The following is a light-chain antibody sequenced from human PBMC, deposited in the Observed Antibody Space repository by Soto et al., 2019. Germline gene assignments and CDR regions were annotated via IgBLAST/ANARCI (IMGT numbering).Light chain of an antibody. Sequence: EIVLTQSPATLSLSPGERATLSCRASQSVSSYLAWYQQKPGQAPRLLIYDASNRATGIPARFSGSGSGTDFTLTISSLEPEDFAVYYCQQRRNWPATFGQGTKVDIK. V-gene: IGKV3-11*01. CDR3: QQRRNWPAT. J-gene: IGKJ1*01. CDR1: QSVSSY. CDR2: DAS.